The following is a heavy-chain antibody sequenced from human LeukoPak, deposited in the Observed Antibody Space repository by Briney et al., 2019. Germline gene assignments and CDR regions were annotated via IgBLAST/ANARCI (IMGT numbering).Heavy chain of an antibody. J-gene: IGHJ6*03. CDR2: IYYSGST. Sequence: PSETLSLTCTVSGGSISSYYWSWIRQPPGKGLEWIGYIYYSGSTNYNPSLKSRVTISVDTSKNQFSLKLSSVTAADTAVYYCARVRYCSSTSCFISDYYYYYMDVWGKGTTVTVSS. D-gene: IGHD2-2*01. CDR1: GGSISSYY. V-gene: IGHV4-59*01. CDR3: ARVRYCSSTSCFISDYYYYYMDV.